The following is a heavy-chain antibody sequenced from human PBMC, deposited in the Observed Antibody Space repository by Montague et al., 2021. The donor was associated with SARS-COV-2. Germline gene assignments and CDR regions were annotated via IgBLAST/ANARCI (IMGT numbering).Heavy chain of an antibody. V-gene: IGHV4-59*01. D-gene: IGHD3-16*02. CDR1: GGSISSYY. CDR2: IYYTGST. J-gene: IGHJ4*02. Sequence: SETLSLTCTVSGGSISSYYWSWIRQPPGKGPEWIGYIYYTGSTXXXPSXXXRVTISVDTSKNQFSLKLSSVTAADTAVYYCARGRRITFGGVIGWFSTFDYWGQGTLVTVSS. CDR3: ARGRRITFGGVIGWFSTFDY.